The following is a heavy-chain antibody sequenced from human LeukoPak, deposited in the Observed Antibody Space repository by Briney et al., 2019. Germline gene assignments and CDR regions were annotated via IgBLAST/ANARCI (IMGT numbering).Heavy chain of an antibody. V-gene: IGHV4-39*01. D-gene: IGHD3-10*01. J-gene: IGHJ4*02. CDR2: IYYSGST. CDR1: GGSISSSSYY. Sequence: SETLSLTCTVSGGSISSSSYYWGWIRQPPGKGLEWIGSIYYSGSTYYNPSLKSRVTISVDTSKNQFSLKLSSVTAADTAVYYCARQGPPELWFGDPDYWGQGTLVTASS. CDR3: ARQGPPELWFGDPDY.